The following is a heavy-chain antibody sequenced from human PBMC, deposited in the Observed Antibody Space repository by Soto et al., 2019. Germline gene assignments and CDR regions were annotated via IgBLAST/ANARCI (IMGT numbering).Heavy chain of an antibody. CDR2: ISWDGGRT. Sequence: GGSLRLSCAASGFSFEDYTMHWVRHGPGKGPEWISLISWDGGRTLYSDSVKGRLIISRDNSKNSLYLQMNSLTTEDTALYYCARDPYDILTGQKRYFDYWGQGILVTVSS. J-gene: IGHJ4*02. CDR1: GFSFEDYT. D-gene: IGHD3-9*01. CDR3: ARDPYDILTGQKRYFDY. V-gene: IGHV3-43*01.